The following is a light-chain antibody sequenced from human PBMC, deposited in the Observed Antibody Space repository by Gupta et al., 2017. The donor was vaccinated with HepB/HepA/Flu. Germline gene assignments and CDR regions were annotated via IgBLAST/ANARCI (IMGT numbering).Light chain of an antibody. CDR2: GAS. Sequence: IVMTQHPPTLSVSPGERATLSCRASPSVNSNLGGYQQKPGQAPRLLIFGASTRATGVPARFSGSGSGIDFTLTISSLQSEEFAVYYCQEYNNWPTWTFGQETKVEIK. CDR1: PSVNSN. J-gene: IGKJ1*01. CDR3: QEYNNWPTWT. V-gene: IGKV3-15*01.